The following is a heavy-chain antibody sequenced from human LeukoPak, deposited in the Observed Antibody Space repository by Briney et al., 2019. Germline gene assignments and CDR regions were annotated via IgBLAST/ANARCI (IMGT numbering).Heavy chain of an antibody. CDR1: GYTFNGYY. Sequence: ASVKVSCKASGYTFNGYYMHWVRQAPGQGLEWMGWINPNSGGTNYAQKFQGRVTMTRDTSISTAYMELSRLRSDDTAVYYCARDPAGIAAAGVDYWGQGTLVTVSS. J-gene: IGHJ4*02. CDR3: ARDPAGIAAAGVDY. CDR2: INPNSGGT. V-gene: IGHV1-2*02. D-gene: IGHD6-13*01.